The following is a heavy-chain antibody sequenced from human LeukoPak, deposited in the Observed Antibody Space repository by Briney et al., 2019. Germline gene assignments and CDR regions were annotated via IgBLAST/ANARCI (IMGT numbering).Heavy chain of an antibody. V-gene: IGHV4-61*08. Sequence: SETLSLTCSVPGGSVSSGGYYWSWIRQPPGKGLEWIGYIYYNGNTNYNPSLKSRVTISLDPSKNQFSLKLSSVTAADTAVYYCAREPLRAESRWFDPWGQGILVTVSS. CDR2: IYYNGNT. CDR1: GGSVSSGGYY. J-gene: IGHJ5*02. D-gene: IGHD1-26*01. CDR3: AREPLRAESRWFDP.